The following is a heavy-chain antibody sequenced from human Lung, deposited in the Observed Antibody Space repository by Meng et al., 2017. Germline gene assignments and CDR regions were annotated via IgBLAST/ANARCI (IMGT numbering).Heavy chain of an antibody. V-gene: IGHV3-23*01. Sequence: GGSLRLSCAASKFTFRNYGMSWVRQAPGKGLEWVSGISGSGSSTYYADSVKGRFTIYRDNSQNTLYLQMSSLRSEDTAVYYCATAYYSNFTLGAFNIWARGPL. J-gene: IGHJ3*02. CDR3: ATAYYSNFTLGAFNI. CDR1: KFTFRNYG. CDR2: ISGSGSST. D-gene: IGHD4-11*01.